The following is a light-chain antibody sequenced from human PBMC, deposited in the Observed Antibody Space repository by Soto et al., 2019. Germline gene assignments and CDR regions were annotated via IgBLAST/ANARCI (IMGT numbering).Light chain of an antibody. CDR1: SSDVGGYNY. Sequence: QPVLTQPPSASGSPGQSVTISCTGTSSDVGGYNYVSWYQQHPGKAPKLMIYEVSKRPSGVPDRFSGSKSGNTASLTVSGLQAEDEDDYYCSSYAGSNTYVVFGGGTQLTVL. CDR3: SSYAGSNTYVV. J-gene: IGLJ2*01. V-gene: IGLV2-8*01. CDR2: EVS.